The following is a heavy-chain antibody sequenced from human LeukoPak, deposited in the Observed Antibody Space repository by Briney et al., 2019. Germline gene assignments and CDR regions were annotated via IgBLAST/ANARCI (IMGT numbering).Heavy chain of an antibody. CDR3: ARHSSSAWYYYFDY. Sequence: PSGTLSLTCAVSGGSISSSNWWSWVRQPPGKGLEWIGEIYHSGSTNYNPSLKSRVTISVDTSRNHFSLNLNSVTAADTAVYYCARHSSSAWYYYFDYWGQGSFVTVSS. CDR2: IYHSGST. D-gene: IGHD6-19*01. V-gene: IGHV4-4*02. CDR1: GGSISSSNW. J-gene: IGHJ4*02.